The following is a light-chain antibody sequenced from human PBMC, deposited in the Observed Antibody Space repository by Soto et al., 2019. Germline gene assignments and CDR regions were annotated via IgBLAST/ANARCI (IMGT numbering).Light chain of an antibody. CDR1: QSISSY. CDR3: QQSYSTPPS. V-gene: IGKV1-39*01. CDR2: AAS. Sequence: DIQMTQSPSSLSASVGDRVTITCRASQSISSYLNWYQQKPGKAPKHLIYAASSLQSGVPSRFSGSGSGTDFTPTISSLQPEDFATYYCQQSYSTPPSFGQGTKVEIK. J-gene: IGKJ1*01.